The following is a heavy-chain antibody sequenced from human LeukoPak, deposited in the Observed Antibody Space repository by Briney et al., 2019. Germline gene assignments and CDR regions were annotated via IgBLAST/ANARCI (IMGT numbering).Heavy chain of an antibody. CDR1: GGSISSTNYY. J-gene: IGHJ4*02. CDR2: IYYSGNT. D-gene: IGHD3-16*01. Sequence: SETLSLTCTVSGGSISSTNYYWGWIRQPPGKGLEWIGFIYYSGNTYFNPSLKSRVTISVDTSKNQFSLKLSSVTAADTAVYYCARSHWYRGESYFDHWGQGTLVTVPS. V-gene: IGHV4-39*01. CDR3: ARSHWYRGESYFDH.